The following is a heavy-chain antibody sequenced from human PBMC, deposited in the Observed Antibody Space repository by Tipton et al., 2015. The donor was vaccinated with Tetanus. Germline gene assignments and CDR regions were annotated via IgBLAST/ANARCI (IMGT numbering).Heavy chain of an antibody. V-gene: IGHV4-59*08. CDR1: GGSISSYY. CDR2: IYYCGST. J-gene: IGHJ4*02. Sequence: TLSLTCTVSGGSISSYYWSWIRQPPGKGLEWIGYIYYCGSTNYNPSLKSRVTISVDTSKNQFSLKLSSVTAADTAVYYCARLSYDILTGYHYDYWGQGTLVTVSS. D-gene: IGHD3-9*01. CDR3: ARLSYDILTGYHYDY.